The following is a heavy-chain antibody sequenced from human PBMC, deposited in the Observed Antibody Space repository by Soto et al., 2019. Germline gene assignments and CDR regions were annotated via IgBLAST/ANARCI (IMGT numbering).Heavy chain of an antibody. CDR3: AASLAAAGTYYYYYYYMDV. J-gene: IGHJ6*03. Sequence: ASVKVSCKASGFTFTSSAMQWVRQARGQRLEWIGWIVVGSGNTNYAQKFQERVTITRDMSTSTAYMELSSLRSEDTAVYYCAASLAAAGTYYYYYYYMDVWGKGTTVTVSS. V-gene: IGHV1-58*02. CDR2: IVVGSGNT. D-gene: IGHD6-13*01. CDR1: GFTFTSSA.